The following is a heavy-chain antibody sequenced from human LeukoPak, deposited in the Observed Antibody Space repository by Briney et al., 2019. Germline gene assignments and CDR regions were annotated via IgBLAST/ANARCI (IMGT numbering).Heavy chain of an antibody. V-gene: IGHV4-38-2*02. CDR3: ARDITRLDIVVVVAAPYYGMDV. J-gene: IGHJ6*02. Sequence: SVTLSLTCTVSGYSISSGYYWGWIRPPPGKGLEWIGSIYHSGSTYYNPSLKSRVTISVDTSKNQFSLKLSSVTAADTAVYYCARDITRLDIVVVVAAPYYGMDVWGQGTTVTVSS. D-gene: IGHD2-15*01. CDR2: IYHSGST. CDR1: GYSISSGYY.